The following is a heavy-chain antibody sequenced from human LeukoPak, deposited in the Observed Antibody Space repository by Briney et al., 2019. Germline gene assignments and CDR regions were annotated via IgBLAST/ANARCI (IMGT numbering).Heavy chain of an antibody. V-gene: IGHV4-30-4*07. CDR2: FYYSGST. CDR1: GGSISRGGYS. J-gene: IGHJ4*02. CDR3: ARVTSRLGVCDY. D-gene: IGHD2-8*01. Sequence: PSETLSLTCAVSGGSISRGGYSWSWIRQPPGKGLEWIEYFYYSGSTYYNPSLKSRVTISVDTSKNQLSLKLSSVTAADTAVYYCARVTSRLGVCDYWGQGSLVTVSS.